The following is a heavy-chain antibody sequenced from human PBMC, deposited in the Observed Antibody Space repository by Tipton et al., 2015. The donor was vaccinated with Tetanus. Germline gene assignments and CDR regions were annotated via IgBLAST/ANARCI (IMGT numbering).Heavy chain of an antibody. Sequence: QLVQSGAEVKKPGASVKVSCKASGYTFTGYYIYWVRQAPGQGLEWMGWIDPNSGGTVYAQKFQGMVTMTRDTSISTAYMELRSPRSDDPAVYYCARDRGDYIYYGMAVWGPGTTVTVS. V-gene: IGHV1-2*02. CDR3: ARDRGDYIYYGMAV. D-gene: IGHD3-22*01. J-gene: IGHJ6*02. CDR2: IDPNSGGT. CDR1: GYTFTGYY.